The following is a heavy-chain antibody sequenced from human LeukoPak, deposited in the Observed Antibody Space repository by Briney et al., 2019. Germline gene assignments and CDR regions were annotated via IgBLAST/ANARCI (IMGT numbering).Heavy chain of an antibody. V-gene: IGHV3-21*01. CDR1: GFTFSSYS. CDR3: ARDQIYGHNGMDV. CDR2: TSSSSSYI. J-gene: IGHJ6*03. Sequence: PGGSLRLSCAASGFTFSSYSMNWVRQAPGKGLEWVSSTSSSSSYIYYADSVKGRFTISRDNAKNSLYLQMNSLRAEDTAVYYCARDQIYGHNGMDVWGKGTTVTISS. D-gene: IGHD4-17*01.